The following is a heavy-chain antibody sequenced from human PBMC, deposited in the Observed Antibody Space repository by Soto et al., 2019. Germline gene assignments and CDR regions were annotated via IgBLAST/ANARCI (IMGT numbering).Heavy chain of an antibody. CDR3: AIVGARPPDY. CDR1: GYTFTSYD. Sequence: QVQLVQSGAEVKKPGASVKVSCKASGYTFTSYDITWVRQATGQGLEWMGWMNPNSGNTGYAQKFQGRVKMTRTTAINPAYMEVSSLSAEDTAVYYCAIVGARPPDYWGQGTLVTVSA. J-gene: IGHJ4*02. V-gene: IGHV1-8*02. CDR2: MNPNSGNT. D-gene: IGHD1-26*01.